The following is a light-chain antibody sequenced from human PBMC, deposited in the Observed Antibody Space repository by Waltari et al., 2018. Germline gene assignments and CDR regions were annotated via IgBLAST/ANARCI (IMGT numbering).Light chain of an antibody. J-gene: IGKJ3*01. CDR1: QSIGSW. CDR3: QRYNSYPIT. V-gene: IGKV1-5*03. Sequence: DIQMTQSPSTLSASVGDRVTITCRASQSIGSWLAWYQQKPGKATKLLIYEATSLESGVPSRFSARGSGTEFTLTISSLQPDDFATYYCQRYNSYPITFGPGTKVDI. CDR2: EAT.